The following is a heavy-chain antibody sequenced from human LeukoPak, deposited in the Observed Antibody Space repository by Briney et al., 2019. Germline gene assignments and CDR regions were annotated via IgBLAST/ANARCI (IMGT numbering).Heavy chain of an antibody. CDR1: GFTFTYAW. Sequence: GGSLRLSCAASGFTFTYAWMNWVRQAPGEGLEWVGCIASRPAGGAIDYADSVRGRFTISRDDSKNTLYLQMNSLKTEDTAVYYCTTEGQQMESSGFDYWGQGTPVTVSS. CDR3: TTEGQQMESSGFDY. V-gene: IGHV3-15*07. D-gene: IGHD6-13*01. J-gene: IGHJ4*02. CDR2: IASRPAGGAI.